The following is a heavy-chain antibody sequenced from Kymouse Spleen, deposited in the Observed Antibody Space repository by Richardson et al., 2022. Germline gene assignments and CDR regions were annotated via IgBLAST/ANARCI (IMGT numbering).Heavy chain of an antibody. J-gene: IGHJ5*02. CDR3: ARESSSWYWFDP. Sequence: QVQLQQWGAGLLKPSETLSLTCAVYGGSFSGYYWSWIRQPPGKGLEWIGEINHSGSTNYNPSLKSRVTISVDTSKNQFSLKLSSVTAADTAVYYCARESSSWYWFDPWGQGTLVTVSS. CDR1: GGSFSGYY. V-gene: IGHV4-34*01. CDR2: INHSGST. D-gene: IGHD6-13*01.